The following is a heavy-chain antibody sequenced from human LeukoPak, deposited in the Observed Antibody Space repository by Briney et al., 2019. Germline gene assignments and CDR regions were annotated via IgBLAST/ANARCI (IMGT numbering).Heavy chain of an antibody. D-gene: IGHD6-13*01. J-gene: IGHJ4*02. CDR2: ISGSGGTI. V-gene: IGHV3-23*01. Sequence: PGGSLRLSCAASGFTFSDYYMSWIRQAPGKGLEWVSAISGSGGTIYNADSVKGRFTISRDNSKNTLYLQMNSLRAENTAVYYCAKEGYSSTWNADFDFWGQGTLVTVSS. CDR1: GFTFSDYY. CDR3: AKEGYSSTWNADFDF.